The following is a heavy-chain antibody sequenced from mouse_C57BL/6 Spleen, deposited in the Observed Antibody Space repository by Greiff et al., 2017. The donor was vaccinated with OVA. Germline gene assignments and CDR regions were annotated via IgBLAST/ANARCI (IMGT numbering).Heavy chain of an antibody. Sequence: EVQLVESGGGLVQPGGSMKLSCVASGFTFSNYWMNWVRQSPEKGLEWVAQIRLKSDNYATHYAESVKGRFTISRDDSKSSVYLQMNNLRAEDTGIYYCTVYYSNSFFAYWGQGTLVTVSA. CDR1: GFTFSNYW. J-gene: IGHJ3*01. CDR3: TVYYSNSFFAY. CDR2: IRLKSDNYAT. D-gene: IGHD2-5*01. V-gene: IGHV6-3*01.